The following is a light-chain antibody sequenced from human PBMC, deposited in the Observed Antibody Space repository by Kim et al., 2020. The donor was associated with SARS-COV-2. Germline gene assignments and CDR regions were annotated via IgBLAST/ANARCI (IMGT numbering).Light chain of an antibody. J-gene: IGKJ1*01. CDR2: DAS. CDR3: LQDYTYPWT. V-gene: IGKV1-6*01. Sequence: ASIGDRDTITCRPSQDIRNDLSWYQQKPGRAPKGLVYDASSVQPGVPSRFSGSGSDTDFTLTISSLQPEDAATYFCLQDYTYPWTFGQGTQVDIK. CDR1: QDIRND.